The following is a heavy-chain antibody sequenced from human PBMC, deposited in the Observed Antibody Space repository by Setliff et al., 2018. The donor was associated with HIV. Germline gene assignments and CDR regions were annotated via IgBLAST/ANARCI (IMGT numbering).Heavy chain of an antibody. J-gene: IGHJ4*02. CDR3: ARDLDYYFDY. CDR1: GFTFSSYG. V-gene: IGHV3-33*01. D-gene: IGHD1-1*01. Sequence: PGGSLRLSCAASGFTFSSYGMHWVRRAPGKGLEWVAFIWYNGGKTYYADSVQGRFTISRDNAKNSLFLQMNSLRAEDTAVYYCARDLDYYFDYWGQGTLVTVSS. CDR2: IWYNGGKT.